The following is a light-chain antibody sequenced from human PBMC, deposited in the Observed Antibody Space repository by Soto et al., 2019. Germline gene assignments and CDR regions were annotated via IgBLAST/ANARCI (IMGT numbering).Light chain of an antibody. V-gene: IGLV1-44*01. J-gene: IGLJ1*01. Sequence: QSVLTQPPSASGTPGQRVVMSCSGSYSNVGSNTVNWYQQLPGTAPQLVIYSNSHRPSGVPDRFSGSKSDTSASLAISGLQSEDEADYFCSSWDDSLNGYVFGTETKVTVL. CDR2: SNS. CDR3: SSWDDSLNGYV. CDR1: YSNVGSNT.